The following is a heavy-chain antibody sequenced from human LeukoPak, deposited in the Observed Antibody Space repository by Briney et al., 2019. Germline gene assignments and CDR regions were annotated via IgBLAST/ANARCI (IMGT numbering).Heavy chain of an antibody. CDR1: GFTFSSYA. J-gene: IGHJ3*02. V-gene: IGHV3-15*01. CDR2: IKSKTDGGTT. D-gene: IGHD3-10*01. CDR3: TGRGDAFDI. Sequence: GGSLRLSCAASGFTFSSYAMSWVRQAPGKGLEWVGRIKSKTDGGTTDYAAPVKGRFTISRDDSKNTLYLQMNSLKTEDTAVYCCTGRGDAFDIWGQGTMVTVSS.